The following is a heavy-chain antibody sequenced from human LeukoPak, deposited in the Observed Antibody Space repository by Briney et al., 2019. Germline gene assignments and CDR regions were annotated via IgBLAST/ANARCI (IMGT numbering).Heavy chain of an antibody. J-gene: IGHJ4*02. CDR1: GFTFTNAW. V-gene: IGHV3-15*01. CDR2: IKSKTDGGTT. Sequence: KPGGSLRLSCAASGFTFTNAWMSWVRKAPGKGLEWIGRIKSKTDGGTTDYTAPVKGRFTVSRDDSKNTLYLQMNSLKTEDTAVYYCNTGYCSSSSCHRSLYFDYWGQGTLVTVSS. D-gene: IGHD2-15*01. CDR3: NTGYCSSSSCHRSLYFDY.